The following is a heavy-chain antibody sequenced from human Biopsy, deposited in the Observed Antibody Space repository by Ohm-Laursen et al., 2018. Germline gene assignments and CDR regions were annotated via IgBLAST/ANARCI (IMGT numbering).Heavy chain of an antibody. Sequence: SDTLSLTCAVFGKTFSGYQWSWIRQPPGKGLEWIRQINQAGTTNYNPSLKSRVSISADASKYEFSLRLTSVTAADTAVYLCGNEVHGRDYWGLGAQVTVSS. CDR3: GNEVHGRDY. D-gene: IGHD2-15*01. CDR2: INQAGTT. J-gene: IGHJ4*02. V-gene: IGHV4-34*08. CDR1: GKTFSGYQ.